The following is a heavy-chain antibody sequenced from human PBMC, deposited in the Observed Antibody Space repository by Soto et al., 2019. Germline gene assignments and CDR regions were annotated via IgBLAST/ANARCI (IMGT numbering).Heavy chain of an antibody. CDR2: IKSKTDGGTT. Sequence: GWSLRLSCAASGFTFSNAWGSWVRQAPGQGLEWVGRIKSKTDGGTTDYAAPVKGRFTISRDDSKNTLYLQMNSLKTEDTAVYYCTTDPLRRYYYYGMDVWGQGTTVTVSS. CDR3: TTDPLRRYYYYGMDV. V-gene: IGHV3-15*01. J-gene: IGHJ6*02. CDR1: GFTFSNAW. D-gene: IGHD4-17*01.